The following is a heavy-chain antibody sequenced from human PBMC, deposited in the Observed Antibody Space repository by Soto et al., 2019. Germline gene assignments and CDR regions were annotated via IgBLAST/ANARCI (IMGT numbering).Heavy chain of an antibody. V-gene: IGHV3-23*04. CDR1: GFTFSSYA. J-gene: IGHJ5*02. D-gene: IGHD1-26*01. CDR3: AKDPRIVGAKGNWFYP. CDR2: ISGSGGST. Sequence: EVQLVESGGGLVQPGGSLRLSCAASGFTFSSYAMSWVRQAPGKGLEWVSAISGSGGSTYYADSVKGRFTISRDNSKNTLDLQMNSLRAEDTAVYYCAKDPRIVGAKGNWFYPWGQGTLVTVSS.